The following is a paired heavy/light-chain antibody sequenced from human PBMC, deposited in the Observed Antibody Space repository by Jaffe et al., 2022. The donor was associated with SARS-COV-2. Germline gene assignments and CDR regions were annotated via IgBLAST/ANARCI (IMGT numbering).Heavy chain of an antibody. CDR2: ISSSSSTI. Sequence: EVQLVESGGGLVQPGGSLRLSCAASGFTFSSYSMNWVRQAPGKGLEWVSYISSSSSTIYYADSVKGRFTISRDNAKNSLYLQMNSLRDEDTAVYYCARGLRVSGWYSIYYYYGMDVWGQGTTVTVSS. J-gene: IGHJ6*02. D-gene: IGHD6-19*01. CDR1: GFTFSSYS. V-gene: IGHV3-48*02. CDR3: ARGLRVSGWYSIYYYYGMDV.
Light chain of an antibody. J-gene: IGKJ1*01. Sequence: DIVMTQSPLSLPVTPGEPASISCRSSQSLLHSNGYNYLDWYLQKPGQSPQLLIYLGSNRASGVPDRFSGSGSGTDFTLKISRVEAEDVGVYYCMQALQTLRAFGQGTKVEIK. CDR2: LGS. CDR1: QSLLHSNGYNY. V-gene: IGKV2-28*01. CDR3: MQALQTLRA.